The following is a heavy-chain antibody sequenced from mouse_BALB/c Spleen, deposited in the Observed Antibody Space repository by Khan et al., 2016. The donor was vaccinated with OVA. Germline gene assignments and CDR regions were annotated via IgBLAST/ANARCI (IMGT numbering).Heavy chain of an antibody. D-gene: IGHD2-14*01. Sequence: VELVESGPGLVAPSQSLSITCTVSGFSLSRYNIHWVRQPPGKGLEWLGMIWGGGGSDYYSTLKSRLNISKGNSKSQAFLKMNSLQRADTAMYYCARAYSRYDGYYAMDYWGQGTSVTVSS. CDR1: GFSLSRYN. V-gene: IGHV2-6-4*01. CDR3: ARAYSRYDGYYAMDY. J-gene: IGHJ4*01. CDR2: IWGGGGS.